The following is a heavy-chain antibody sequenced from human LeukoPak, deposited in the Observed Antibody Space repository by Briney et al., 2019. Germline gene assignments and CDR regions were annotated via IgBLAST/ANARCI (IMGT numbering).Heavy chain of an antibody. Sequence: PGGSLRLSCAASGFTFSSYWMSWVRQAPGKGLEWVANIKQDGSEKYYVDSVKGRFTISRDNAKNSLYLQMNSLKTEDTAVYYCTTGRQWLVHVGWYWGQGTLVTVSS. J-gene: IGHJ4*02. CDR2: IKQDGSEK. CDR3: TTGRQWLVHVGWY. D-gene: IGHD6-19*01. CDR1: GFTFSSYW. V-gene: IGHV3-7*03.